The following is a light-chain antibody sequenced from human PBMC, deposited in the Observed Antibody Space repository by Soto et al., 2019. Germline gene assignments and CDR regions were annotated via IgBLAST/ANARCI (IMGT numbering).Light chain of an antibody. CDR2: GAS. Sequence: EIVKIQAPSTLLKKTGERATLSCRASQSVSSNLAWYQQKPGQAPRLLIYGASTRATGIPARFSGSGSGTEFTLTISSLQSEDFAVYYCQQYNNWLLTFGGGTRVDIK. J-gene: IGKJ4*01. CDR1: QSVSSN. V-gene: IGKV3-15*01. CDR3: QQYNNWLLT.